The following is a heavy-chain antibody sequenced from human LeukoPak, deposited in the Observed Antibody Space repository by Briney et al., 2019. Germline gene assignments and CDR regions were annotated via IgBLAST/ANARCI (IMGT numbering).Heavy chain of an antibody. CDR3: AISPSLYYDFWSGYYPSGWFDP. D-gene: IGHD3-3*01. J-gene: IGHJ5*02. CDR1: GGSFSGYY. Sequence: SETLSLTCAVYGGSFSGYYWSWIRQPPGKGLEWIGEINHSGSTNYNLSLKSRVTISVDTSKNQFSLKLSSVTAADTAVYYCAISPSLYYDFWSGYYPSGWFDPWGQGTLVTVSS. CDR2: INHSGST. V-gene: IGHV4-34*01.